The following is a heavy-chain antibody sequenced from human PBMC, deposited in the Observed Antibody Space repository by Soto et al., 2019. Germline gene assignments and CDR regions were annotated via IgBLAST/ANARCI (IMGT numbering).Heavy chain of an antibody. CDR1: GYTFTGDY. Sequence: ASVKGSCKASGYTFTGDYMHWLRQAPGQGLEWMGWINPNSGGTNYAQKFQGWVTMTRDTSISTAYMELSRLRSDDTAVYYCARSPIPHYGMDVWGQGTTVTVSS. CDR2: INPNSGGT. V-gene: IGHV1-2*04. CDR3: ARSPIPHYGMDV. J-gene: IGHJ6*02.